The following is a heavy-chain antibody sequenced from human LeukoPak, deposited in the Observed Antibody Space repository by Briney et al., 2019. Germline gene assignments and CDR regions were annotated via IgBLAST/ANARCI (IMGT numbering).Heavy chain of an antibody. CDR1: SGSINDHY. CDR2: IYYSGST. D-gene: IGHD2-2*01. Sequence: KPSETLSLTCIVSSGSINDHYWSWIRQPPGKGLEWIGYIYYSGSTSYNPSLKSRATISVDTSKNHLSLKLSSVTAADTAVYYCASVHNSRTYWFDPWGQGTLVTVSS. CDR3: ASVHNSRTYWFDP. V-gene: IGHV4-59*11. J-gene: IGHJ5*02.